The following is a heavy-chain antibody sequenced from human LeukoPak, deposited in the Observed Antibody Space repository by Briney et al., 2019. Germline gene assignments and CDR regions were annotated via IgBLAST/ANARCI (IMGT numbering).Heavy chain of an antibody. CDR3: AKDRNGITGTTGTLNY. CDR2: ISGSGGST. Sequence: PGGSLRLSCAASGFTFSSYAMSWVRQAPGKGLEWVSAISGSGGSTYYADSVKGRFTISRDNSKNTLYLQMNSLRAEDTAVYYCAKDRNGITGTTGTLNYWGQGTLVTVSS. J-gene: IGHJ4*02. CDR1: GFTFSSYA. V-gene: IGHV3-23*01. D-gene: IGHD1-7*01.